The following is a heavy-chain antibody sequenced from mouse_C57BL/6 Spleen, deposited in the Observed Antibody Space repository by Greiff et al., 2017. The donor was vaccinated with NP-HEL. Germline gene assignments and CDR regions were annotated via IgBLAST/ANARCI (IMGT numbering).Heavy chain of an antibody. CDR3: TVRITTVVGYFDV. D-gene: IGHD1-1*01. Sequence: DVMLVESGGGLVQPGGSMKLSCVASGFTFSNYWMNWVRQSPEKGLEWVAQIRLKSDNYATHYAESVKGRITISRDDSKSSVYLQMNNLRAEDTVIYYCTVRITTVVGYFDVWGTGTTVTVSS. CDR1: GFTFSNYW. V-gene: IGHV6-3*01. J-gene: IGHJ1*03. CDR2: IRLKSDNYAT.